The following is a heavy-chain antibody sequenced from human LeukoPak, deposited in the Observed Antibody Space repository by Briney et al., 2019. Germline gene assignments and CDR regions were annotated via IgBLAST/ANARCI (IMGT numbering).Heavy chain of an antibody. CDR3: ARDPKGDWYFDL. V-gene: IGHV3-53*01. CDR1: GFPVSSNY. Sequence: GGSLRLSCAASGFPVSSNYMSWVRQAPGKGLEWVSVIYSGGSTYYADSVKGRFTISRDNSKNTLYLQMNSLRAEDTAVYYCARDPKGDWYFDLWGRGTLVTVSS. J-gene: IGHJ2*01. CDR2: IYSGGST. D-gene: IGHD3-16*01.